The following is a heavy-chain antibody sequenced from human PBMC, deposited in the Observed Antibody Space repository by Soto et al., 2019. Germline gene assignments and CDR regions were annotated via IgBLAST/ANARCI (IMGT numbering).Heavy chain of an antibody. D-gene: IGHD3-9*01. CDR1: GYSFTNYW. Sequence: GESLKISCKASGYSFTNYWIGWVRQVPGKGLEWMGIIYPADSDTRYSPSFEGQVTISADKSISTAYLQWSSLKASDTAIYYCARPLAGSRWYFDYWGQGTLVTVSS. V-gene: IGHV5-51*01. CDR3: ARPLAGSRWYFDY. J-gene: IGHJ4*02. CDR2: IYPADSDT.